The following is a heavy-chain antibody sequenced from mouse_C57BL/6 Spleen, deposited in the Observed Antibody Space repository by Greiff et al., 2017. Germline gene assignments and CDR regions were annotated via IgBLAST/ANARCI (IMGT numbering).Heavy chain of an antibody. CDR1: GYAFSSSW. CDR2: IYPGDGDT. V-gene: IGHV1-82*01. Sequence: QVQLQQSGPELVKPGASVKISCKASGYAFSSSWMNWVKQRPGKGLEWIGRIYPGDGDTNYNGKFKGKATLTADKSSSTAYMQLSSLTSEDAAVYFCARSGTDDWGQGTTLTVSS. CDR3: ARSGTDD. J-gene: IGHJ2*01. D-gene: IGHD4-1*01.